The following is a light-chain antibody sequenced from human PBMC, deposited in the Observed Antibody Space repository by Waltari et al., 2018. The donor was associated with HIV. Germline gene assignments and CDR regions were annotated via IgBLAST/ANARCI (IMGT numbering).Light chain of an antibody. CDR1: QSLSNY. J-gene: IGKJ2*01. Sequence: EIVLSQSPASLSLSPGERATLSCRASQSLSNYLAWYQQKPGQAPRLLIYAASTRVTGIPARFRGSGSGTDVTLTISSLDPGDFAIYYCQHRGDWYTFGQGTKLEI. CDR2: AAS. CDR3: QHRGDWYT. V-gene: IGKV3-11*01.